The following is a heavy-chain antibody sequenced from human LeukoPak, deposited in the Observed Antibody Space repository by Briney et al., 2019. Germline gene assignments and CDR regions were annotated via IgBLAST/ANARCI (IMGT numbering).Heavy chain of an antibody. V-gene: IGHV4-31*03. J-gene: IGHJ4*02. Sequence: SETLSLTCTVSGASFNSDDQYWNWIRQSPGKGLEWIGSIHPSGMLYNNPSLESRVTMSRDMSKNQFSLNLNFVTAADTAVYFCSRGLDSRKLGYWGQGILVTVSS. CDR3: SRGLDSRKLGY. D-gene: IGHD3-22*01. CDR1: GASFNSDDQY. CDR2: IHPSGML.